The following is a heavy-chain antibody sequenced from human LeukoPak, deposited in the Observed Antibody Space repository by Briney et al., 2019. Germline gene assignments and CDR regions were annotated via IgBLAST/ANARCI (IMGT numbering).Heavy chain of an antibody. J-gene: IGHJ4*02. CDR2: VSYSGTV. D-gene: IGHD3-22*01. CDR3: ARDCYDSSGYYHY. Sequence: PSETLSLTCTVSDVSISSDDYLWGWIRQSPGKGLEWIASVSYSGTVYYNPSLESRVTISLDTSKKQFSLKLSSVTAADAAGYYCARDCYDSSGYYHYWVQGALVTVSS. CDR1: DVSISSDDYL. V-gene: IGHV4-39*07.